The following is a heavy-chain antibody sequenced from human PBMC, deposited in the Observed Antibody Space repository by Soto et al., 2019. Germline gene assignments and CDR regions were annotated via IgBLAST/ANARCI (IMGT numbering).Heavy chain of an antibody. V-gene: IGHV1-18*01. Sequence: QVQLVQSGAEVKKPGASVKVSCKASGYTFTSYGISWVRQAPGQGLEWMGWISAYNGNTNYAQKLQGRVTMTTDTSTSTGYMELRSLRSDDTAVYYCARTLGYCISTSCPSSMDVWGQGTTVTVSS. CDR2: ISAYNGNT. CDR3: ARTLGYCISTSCPSSMDV. CDR1: GYTFTSYG. J-gene: IGHJ6*02. D-gene: IGHD2-2*01.